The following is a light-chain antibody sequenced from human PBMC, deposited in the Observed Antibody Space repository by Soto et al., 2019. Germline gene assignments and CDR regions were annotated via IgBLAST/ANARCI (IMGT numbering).Light chain of an antibody. V-gene: IGKV1D-12*01. CDR3: QQADSFPWT. Sequence: DLQMTQSPSSVSASVGDRVTITCRASQGISSLLAWYQQKPGKAPKLLIYYASNLESGVPSRFSGRGAGPDFTLTISSLQPEDFATYFCQQADSFPWTFGQGTKVEI. J-gene: IGKJ1*01. CDR2: YAS. CDR1: QGISSL.